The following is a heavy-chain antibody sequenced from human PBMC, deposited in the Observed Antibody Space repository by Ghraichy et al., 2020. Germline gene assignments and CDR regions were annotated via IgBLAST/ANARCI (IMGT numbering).Heavy chain of an antibody. Sequence: GSLRLSCAASGFTFSSYSMNWVRQAPGKGLEWVSSISSSSSYIYYADSVKGRFTISRDNAKNSLYLQMNSLRAEDTAVYYCARDPSFYSSSWYVDYWGQGTLVTVSS. CDR1: GFTFSSYS. CDR3: ARDPSFYSSSWYVDY. J-gene: IGHJ4*02. D-gene: IGHD6-13*01. V-gene: IGHV3-21*01. CDR2: ISSSSSYI.